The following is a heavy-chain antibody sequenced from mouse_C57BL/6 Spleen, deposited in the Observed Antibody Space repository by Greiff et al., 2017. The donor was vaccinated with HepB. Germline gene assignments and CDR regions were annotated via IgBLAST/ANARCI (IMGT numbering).Heavy chain of an antibody. J-gene: IGHJ1*03. CDR2: IYPRSGNT. D-gene: IGHD3-3*01. CDR1: GYTFTSYG. CDR3: ARGDASLCLDV. V-gene: IGHV1-81*01. Sequence: VHLLESGAELARPGASVKLSCKASGYTFTSYGISWVKQRTGQGLEWIGEIYPRSGNTYYNEKFKGKATLTADKSSSTAYMELRCLTSEDSAVYLCARGDASLCLDVWGKGTTVTVSS.